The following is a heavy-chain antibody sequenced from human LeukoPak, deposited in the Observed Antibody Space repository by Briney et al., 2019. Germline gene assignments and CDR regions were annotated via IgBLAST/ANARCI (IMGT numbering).Heavy chain of an antibody. Sequence: SETLSLTCTVSGGSISSYYWSWIRQPPGKGLEWVGYIYTSGSTNYNPSPKSRVTISVDTSKNQFSLKLSSVTAADTAVYYCARHLTYYYDSSGYYYVQNWFDPWGQGTLVTVSS. CDR1: GGSISSYY. V-gene: IGHV4-4*09. J-gene: IGHJ5*02. CDR3: ARHLTYYYDSSGYYYVQNWFDP. D-gene: IGHD3-22*01. CDR2: IYTSGST.